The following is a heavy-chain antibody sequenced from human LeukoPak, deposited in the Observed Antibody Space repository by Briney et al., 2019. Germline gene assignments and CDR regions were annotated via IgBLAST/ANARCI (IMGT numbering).Heavy chain of an antibody. Sequence: PSETLSLTCTVSGGSISSYYWSWIQQPPGKGLEWIGYIYYSGSTNYNPSLKSRVTISVDTSKNQFSLKLSSVTAADTAVYYCAKSTYGSLGEIDYWGQGTLVTVSS. J-gene: IGHJ4*02. V-gene: IGHV4-59*01. CDR2: IYYSGST. CDR3: AKSTYGSLGEIDY. CDR1: GGSISSYY. D-gene: IGHD3-16*01.